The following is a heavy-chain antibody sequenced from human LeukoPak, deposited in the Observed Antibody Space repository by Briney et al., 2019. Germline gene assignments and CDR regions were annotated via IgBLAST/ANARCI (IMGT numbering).Heavy chain of an antibody. CDR3: ARAHYCGDDCYHYFDS. Sequence: ASVKVSCKASGYTFTGYYLHWVRQAPGQGPEWMGWINPNSGGTNYAQKFQGRVTMTRDTSISTVYMDLTSLTSDDTAVYHCARAHYCGDDCYHYFDSWGQGTLVTVSS. V-gene: IGHV1-2*02. CDR2: INPNSGGT. J-gene: IGHJ4*02. D-gene: IGHD2-21*02. CDR1: GYTFTGYY.